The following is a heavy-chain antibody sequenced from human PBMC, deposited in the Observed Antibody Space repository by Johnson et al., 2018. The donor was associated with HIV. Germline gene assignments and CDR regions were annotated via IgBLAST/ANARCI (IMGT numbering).Heavy chain of an antibody. CDR3: GRDQRGGYSYGDAFDI. Sequence: VQLVESGGGLVQPGGSLRLSCAASGFNVSNNYMSWVRQAPGKGLEWVSRVNSDGSSLSYADSVKGRFTISRDNSKNTLFLQMNSLRAEDTAVYYCGRDQRGGYSYGDAFDIWGQGTLVTVSS. CDR2: VNSDGSSL. D-gene: IGHD5-18*01. J-gene: IGHJ3*02. V-gene: IGHV3-66*01. CDR1: GFNVSNNY.